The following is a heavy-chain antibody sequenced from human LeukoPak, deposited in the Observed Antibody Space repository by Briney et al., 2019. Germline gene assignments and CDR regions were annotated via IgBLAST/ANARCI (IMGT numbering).Heavy chain of an antibody. CDR3: AKDLFGSGSYEY. CDR2: LRSGGNDK. J-gene: IGHJ4*02. CDR1: GFSFSTAD. D-gene: IGHD3-10*01. V-gene: IGHV3-30*02. Sequence: PGGSLRLSCAAAGFSFSTADMHWVRQAPGKGLEWVAFLRSGGNDKYYAASVKGRFTISRANSKNTLFLQMNSLRAEDTAVYCCAKDLFGSGSYEYWGQGTLVTVSS.